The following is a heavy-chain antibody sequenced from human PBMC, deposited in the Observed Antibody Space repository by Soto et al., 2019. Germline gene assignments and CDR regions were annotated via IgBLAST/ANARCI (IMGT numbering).Heavy chain of an antibody. V-gene: IGHV4-39*01. CDR2: VYYGGST. CDR1: SSGGC. J-gene: IGHJ6*02. Sequence: SSGGCWGWKKKPPGKGLEWIGNVYYGGSTYYTPSLKSRVTISVETSKSQFSLKLSSVTAADTAVYYCAGGDYYHSSGYYFYYYTMDVWGQGTTVTVSS. D-gene: IGHD3-22*01. CDR3: AGGDYYHSSGYYFYYYTMDV.